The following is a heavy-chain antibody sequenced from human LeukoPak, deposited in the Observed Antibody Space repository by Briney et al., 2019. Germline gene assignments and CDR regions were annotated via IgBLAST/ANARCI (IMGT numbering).Heavy chain of an antibody. J-gene: IGHJ6*03. V-gene: IGHV4-59*13. CDR1: GGSISSYY. Sequence: PSETLALTCTVPGGSISSYYGSWIREPPGKGLEGGGYSYYSGSTNYNPSLKSRVTISVGTSKNQFSLKLSSVTAADTAVYYCARIISGWVVDPFYYMDVWGKGTTVTVSS. D-gene: IGHD3-10*01. CDR3: ARIISGWVVDPFYYMDV. CDR2: SYYSGST.